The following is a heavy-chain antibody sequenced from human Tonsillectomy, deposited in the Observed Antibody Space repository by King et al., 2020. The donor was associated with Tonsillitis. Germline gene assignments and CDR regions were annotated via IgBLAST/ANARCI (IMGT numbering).Heavy chain of an antibody. CDR1: GGSINSGYHF. J-gene: IGHJ4*02. V-gene: IGHV4-39*01. CDR3: ARYASGTFDC. CDR2: MYNSGTI. D-gene: IGHD1-26*01. Sequence: LQLQESGPGVLKPSETLSLTCTVSGGSINSGYHFLAWIRQPPGKGLEWIGYMYNSGTIFYNPSPKNRLTISGGTAENRFSLKLSSVTAADTAVYFCARYASGTFDCWGQGALVTVSS.